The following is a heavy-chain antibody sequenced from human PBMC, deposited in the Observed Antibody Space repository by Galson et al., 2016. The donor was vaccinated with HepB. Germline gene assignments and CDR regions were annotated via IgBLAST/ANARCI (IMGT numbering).Heavy chain of an antibody. J-gene: IGHJ4*02. CDR1: GFTISSNW. D-gene: IGHD6-19*01. CDR3: AREVSSGSPARLDS. CDR2: IYYSGST. Sequence: LRLSCAASGFTISSNWMNWVRQAPGKGLEWVGYIYYSGSTVYTPSLKTRVTISIDTSKNLFSLKLSSVTAADTAVYYCAREVSSGSPARLDSWGQGILVTVSS. V-gene: IGHV4-59*01.